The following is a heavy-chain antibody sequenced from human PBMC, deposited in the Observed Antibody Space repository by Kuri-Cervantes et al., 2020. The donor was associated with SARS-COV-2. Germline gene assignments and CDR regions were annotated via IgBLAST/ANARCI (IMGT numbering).Heavy chain of an antibody. D-gene: IGHD5-24*01. CDR2: IYSSGHS. V-gene: IGHV4-4*07. Sequence: GSLRLSCTVSGGSIRSYYWRWIRQPAGKGPEWIGRIYSSGHSNYNPSLGSRVSMSVDRSKNHFSLEVTSVTAADTALYYCARDIEDGYNRNWFDPWGQGTLVTVSS. J-gene: IGHJ5*02. CDR3: ARDIEDGYNRNWFDP. CDR1: GGSIRSYY.